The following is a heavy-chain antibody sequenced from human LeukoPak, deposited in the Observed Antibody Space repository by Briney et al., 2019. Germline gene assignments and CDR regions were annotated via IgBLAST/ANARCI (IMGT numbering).Heavy chain of an antibody. J-gene: IGHJ6*04. CDR3: ARHYYYCYGMDV. CDR1: AFSLSTSAMC. V-gene: IGHV2-70*01. Sequence: SGPTLVNPTQTLTLTCTFSAFSLSTSAMCVSWIRQPPGKALEWLALIDWDDDKYYSTSLKTRITIAKDNSKIQVVLTMTNMDPVDTATYYCARHYYYCYGMDVWGKGTTVTVSS. CDR2: IDWDDDK.